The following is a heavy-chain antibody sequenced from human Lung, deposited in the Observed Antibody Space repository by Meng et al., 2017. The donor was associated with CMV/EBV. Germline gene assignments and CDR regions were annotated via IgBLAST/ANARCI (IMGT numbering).Heavy chain of an antibody. V-gene: IGHV3-73*01. CDR2: IKTKADNYAT. CDR3: TRLTAADTSVDC. D-gene: IGHD6-13*01. Sequence: GESLKISCAASGFTFSGSAIHWVRQASGKGLEWVGRIKTKADNYATAYAASLKGRFTISRDDSQNTAYLQMNSLKTEDTAVYYCTRLTAADTSVDCWGQGTLVTVSS. J-gene: IGHJ4*02. CDR1: GFTFSGSA.